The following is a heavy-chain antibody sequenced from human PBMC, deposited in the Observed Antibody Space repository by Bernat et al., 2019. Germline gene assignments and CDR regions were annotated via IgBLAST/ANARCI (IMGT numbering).Heavy chain of an antibody. V-gene: IGHV1-2*06. CDR2: INPNSGGT. CDR1: GYTFTGYY. D-gene: IGHD6-6*01. CDR3: ARGGRIAARPGYGNWFDP. J-gene: IGHJ5*02. Sequence: QVQLVQSGAEVKKPGASVKVSCKASGYTFTGYYMHWVRQAPGQGLEWMGRINPNSGGTNYAQKFQGRVTMTRDTSISKAYMELGRLRSDDTAVYYCARGGRIAARPGYGNWFDPWGQGTLVTVSS.